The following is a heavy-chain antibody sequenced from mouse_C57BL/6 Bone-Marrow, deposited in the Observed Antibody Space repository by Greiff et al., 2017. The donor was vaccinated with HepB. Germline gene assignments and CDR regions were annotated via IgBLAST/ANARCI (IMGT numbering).Heavy chain of an antibody. CDR1: GYTFTDYY. J-gene: IGHJ4*01. V-gene: IGHV1-76*01. CDR2: IYPGSGNT. D-gene: IGHD1-1*01. CDR3: ARGGITTVVATYYYAMDY. Sequence: VQLVESGAELVRPGASVKLSCKASGYTFTDYYINWVKQRPGQGLEWIARIYPGSGNTYYNEKFKGKATLTAEKSSSTAYMQLSSLTSEDSAVYFCARGGITTVVATYYYAMDYWGQGTSVTVSS.